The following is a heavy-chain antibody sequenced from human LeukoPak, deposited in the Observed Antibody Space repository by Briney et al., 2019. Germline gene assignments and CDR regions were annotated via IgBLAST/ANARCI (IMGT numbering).Heavy chain of an antibody. CDR3: ARGVRAPYCGADCYDAFDL. CDR2: ISFDASNK. D-gene: IGHD2-21*02. V-gene: IGHV3-30*19. CDR1: GFTFSRITFSYYA. J-gene: IGHJ3*01. Sequence: GGSLRLSCAASGFTFSRITFSYYAMHWVRQAPGKGLEGVTVISFDASNKYYADSVKGRFTISRDNSKNTLYLQMNSLRAEDTAVYYCARGVRAPYCGADCYDAFDLWGQGTMITVSS.